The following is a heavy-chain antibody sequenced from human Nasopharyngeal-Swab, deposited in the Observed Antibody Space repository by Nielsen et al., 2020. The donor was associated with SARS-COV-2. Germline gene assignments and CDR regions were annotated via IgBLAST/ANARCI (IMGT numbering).Heavy chain of an antibody. D-gene: IGHD3-22*01. Sequence: SETLSLTCTVSGGSISSGGYYWGWIRQHPGKGLEWIGYIYYSGSTYYNPSLKSRVTISVDTSKNQFSLKLSSVTAADTAVYYCARATITMIVVVDAFDIWGQGTMVTVSS. CDR3: ARATITMIVVVDAFDI. V-gene: IGHV4-31*03. J-gene: IGHJ3*02. CDR1: GGSISSGGYY. CDR2: IYYSGST.